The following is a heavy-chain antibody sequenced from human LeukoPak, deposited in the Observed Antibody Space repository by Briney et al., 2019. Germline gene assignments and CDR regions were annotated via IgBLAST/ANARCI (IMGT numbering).Heavy chain of an antibody. D-gene: IGHD3-16*01. CDR1: GFTFSSYW. V-gene: IGHV3-7*04. CDR3: ARWGGGFDY. J-gene: IGHJ4*02. Sequence: GGSLRLSCAASGFTFSSYWMSWVRQAPGKRLEWVANIKQDGSEKYDVDSVKVRFTISRDNAKNSLYLHVDRLRVEDTAVYYCARWGGGFDYWGQGTLVTVSS. CDR2: IKQDGSEK.